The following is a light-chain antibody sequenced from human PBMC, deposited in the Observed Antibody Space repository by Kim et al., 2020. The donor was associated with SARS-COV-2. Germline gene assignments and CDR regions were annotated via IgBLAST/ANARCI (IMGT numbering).Light chain of an antibody. Sequence: GPTGPISCSGTTSNFENYYLSWYQQVPGSAPKLLIFATNKRPAGIPDRFSGSRSDPSVTLSITGLQAGDEADYYCGTWDDPLSAGVFGGGTQLTVL. CDR2: ATN. CDR3: GTWDDPLSAGV. V-gene: IGLV1-51*01. CDR1: TSNFENYY. J-gene: IGLJ7*01.